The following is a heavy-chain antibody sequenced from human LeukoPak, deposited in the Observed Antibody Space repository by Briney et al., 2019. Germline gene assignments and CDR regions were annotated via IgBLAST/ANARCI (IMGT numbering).Heavy chain of an antibody. V-gene: IGHV1-18*01. J-gene: IGHJ3*02. CDR1: GYTFTTYG. D-gene: IGHD3-10*01. Sequence: ASVKVSCKASGYTFTTYGTIWVRQAPGQGLEWMGWISAYNGNTNYAQKLQGRVTMTTDTSTTTAYMELRSLRSDDTAVYYCARGGSITTIRGVIITDAFDIWGQGTMVTVSS. CDR2: ISAYNGNT. CDR3: ARGGSITTIRGVIITDAFDI.